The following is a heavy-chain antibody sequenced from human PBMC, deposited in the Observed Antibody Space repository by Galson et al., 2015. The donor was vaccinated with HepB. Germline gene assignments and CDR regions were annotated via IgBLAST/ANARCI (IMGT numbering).Heavy chain of an antibody. V-gene: IGHV3-7*03. Sequence: SLRLSCAASGFTFSTYWMSWVRQAPGKGLEWVANINQDGSKENYVDSVKGRFTISRDNAKNSLFLQMNSLRAEDTAVYYCARDKVEGPTHFDYWGQGTLVTVSS. D-gene: IGHD2-15*01. J-gene: IGHJ4*02. CDR1: GFTFSTYW. CDR2: INQDGSKE. CDR3: ARDKVEGPTHFDY.